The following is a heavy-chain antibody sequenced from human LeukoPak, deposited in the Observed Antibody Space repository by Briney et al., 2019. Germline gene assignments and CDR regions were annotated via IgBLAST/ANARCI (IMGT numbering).Heavy chain of an antibody. CDR2: IYYTGST. CDR3: ARQDSGTYLNPLDI. D-gene: IGHD1-26*01. Sequence: SETLSLTCIVSGGSISSYYWSWIRQPPGKGLEWIGYIYYTGSTNYNPSLKSRVTISVDTSKNQLSLKLRSVTAADTAVYYCARQDSGTYLNPLDIWGRGTMVTVSS. V-gene: IGHV4-59*08. CDR1: GGSISSYY. J-gene: IGHJ3*02.